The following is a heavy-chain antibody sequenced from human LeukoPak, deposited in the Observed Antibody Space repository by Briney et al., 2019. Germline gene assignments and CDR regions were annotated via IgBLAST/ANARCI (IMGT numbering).Heavy chain of an antibody. J-gene: IGHJ4*02. CDR3: ARVIGSYGDSAY. V-gene: IGHV3-48*04. Sequence: GGSLRLSCAASGFTFSTYWMNWVRQAPGKGLEWLSYISSTSSAIYYADSLKGRFTISRDNAKNSLYLQMDSLRAEDTAVYYCARVIGSYGDSAYWGQGTLVTVSS. CDR2: ISSTSSAI. D-gene: IGHD3-16*01. CDR1: GFTFSTYW.